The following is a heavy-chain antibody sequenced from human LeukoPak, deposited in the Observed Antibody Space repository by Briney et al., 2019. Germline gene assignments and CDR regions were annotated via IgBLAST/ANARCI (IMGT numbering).Heavy chain of an antibody. D-gene: IGHD2-21*02. J-gene: IGHJ6*03. V-gene: IGHV3-11*04. CDR3: ARDGGDDQNTQLYYYYYYMDV. Sequence: GGSLRLSCAASGFTFSDYYMSWIRQAPGKGLEWVSYISSSGSTIYYADSVKGRFTISRDNAKNSLYLQMKSLRAEDTAVYYCARDGGDDQNTQLYYYYYYMDVWGKGTTVTVSS. CDR2: ISSSGSTI. CDR1: GFTFSDYY.